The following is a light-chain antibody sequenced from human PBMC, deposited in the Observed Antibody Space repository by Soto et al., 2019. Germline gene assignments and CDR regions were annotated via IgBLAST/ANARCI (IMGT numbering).Light chain of an antibody. J-gene: IGLJ1*01. CDR1: SSDDGGYNY. CDR3: SSYTSSSTLYV. Sequence: QSALTQPASASGSPGQSMTIPCTGTSSDDGGYNYVSWYQQHPGKAPKLMIYDVSNRPSGVSNRFSGSKSGNTASLTISGLQAEDEADYYCSSYTSSSTLYVFGTGTKLTVL. CDR2: DVS. V-gene: IGLV2-14*01.